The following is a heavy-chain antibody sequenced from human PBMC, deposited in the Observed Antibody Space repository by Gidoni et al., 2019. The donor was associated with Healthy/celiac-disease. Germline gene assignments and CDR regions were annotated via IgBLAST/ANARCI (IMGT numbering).Heavy chain of an antibody. CDR2: ISYDGSNK. Sequence: QVQLVESGGGVVQPGRSLRLSCAASGFTFSSYGMHWVRQAPGKGLEWVAVISYDGSNKYYADSVKGRFTISRDNSKNTLYLQMNSLRAEDTAVYYCAKTGVLYLNWFDPWGQGTLVTVSS. CDR3: AKTGVLYLNWFDP. CDR1: GFTFSSYG. D-gene: IGHD2-2*02. V-gene: IGHV3-30*18. J-gene: IGHJ5*02.